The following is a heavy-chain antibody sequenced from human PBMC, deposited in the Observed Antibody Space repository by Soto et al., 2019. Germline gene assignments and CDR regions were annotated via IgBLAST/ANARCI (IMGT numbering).Heavy chain of an antibody. Sequence: GESLKISCKGSGYSFTSYWIGWVRQMPGKGLEWMGIIYPGDSDTRYSPSFQGQVTISADKSISTAYLQWSSLKASDTAMYYCARGPDYYDSSGYYVSNWYFNLWGRGTLVTVSS. J-gene: IGHJ2*01. CDR2: IYPGDSDT. CDR3: ARGPDYYDSSGYYVSNWYFNL. V-gene: IGHV5-51*01. D-gene: IGHD3-22*01. CDR1: GYSFTSYW.